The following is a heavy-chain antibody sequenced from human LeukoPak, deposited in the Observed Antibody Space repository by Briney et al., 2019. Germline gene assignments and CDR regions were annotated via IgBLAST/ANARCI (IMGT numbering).Heavy chain of an antibody. Sequence: GRSLRLSCTASGFTFSSYGMHWVRQAPGKGLEWVAVMWYDGSNKYYADSVKGRFTISRDNSKNTLYLQMNSLRAEDTAVYYCAKDKGWFGLYYFDYWGQGTLVTVSS. D-gene: IGHD3-10*01. CDR2: MWYDGSNK. J-gene: IGHJ4*02. CDR3: AKDKGWFGLYYFDY. V-gene: IGHV3-33*06. CDR1: GFTFSSYG.